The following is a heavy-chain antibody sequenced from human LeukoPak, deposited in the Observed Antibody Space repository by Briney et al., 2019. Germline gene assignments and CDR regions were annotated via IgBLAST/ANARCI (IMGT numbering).Heavy chain of an antibody. D-gene: IGHD2-2*01. CDR1: GYTFTGYD. J-gene: IGHJ5*02. Sequence: ASVKVSCKASGYTFTGYDINWVRQATGQGLEWMGWLNPNSGNTGYAQKFQGRVTITRDTSITTAYMELSSLRSEDTAVYYCARGGRGVVPAAPYFSWFDPWGQGTLVTVSS. V-gene: IGHV1-8*03. CDR2: LNPNSGNT. CDR3: ARGGRGVVPAAPYFSWFDP.